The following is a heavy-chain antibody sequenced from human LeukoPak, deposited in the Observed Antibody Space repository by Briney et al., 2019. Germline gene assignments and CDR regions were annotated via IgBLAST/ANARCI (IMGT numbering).Heavy chain of an antibody. CDR1: LFRFNNAW. Sequence: GGSLRLSCAPSLFRFNNAWMSWVRQAPGRGVEYMARLKSKMDGGTTEYAAPVKGRVTISKDDSKDTLYWEMNSLKTEDTAVYHWTTLWGGGPDYWGQGTLVTVSS. J-gene: IGHJ4*02. D-gene: IGHD3-16*01. CDR3: TTLWGGGPDY. CDR2: LKSKMDGGTT. V-gene: IGHV3-15*01.